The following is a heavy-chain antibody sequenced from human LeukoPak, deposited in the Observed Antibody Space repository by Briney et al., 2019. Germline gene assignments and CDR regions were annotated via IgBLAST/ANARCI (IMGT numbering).Heavy chain of an antibody. CDR2: FDPEDGET. CDR3: VRAVGDHYGMDV. CDR1: GYTLTELS. J-gene: IGHJ6*02. Sequence: GASVKVSCKVSGYTLTELSMHWVRQAPGKGLEWMGGFDPEDGETIYAQKFQGRVTMTEDTSTDTAYMELSSLRSEDTAVYYCVRAVGDHYGMDVWGQGTTVTVSS. V-gene: IGHV1-24*01. D-gene: IGHD1-26*01.